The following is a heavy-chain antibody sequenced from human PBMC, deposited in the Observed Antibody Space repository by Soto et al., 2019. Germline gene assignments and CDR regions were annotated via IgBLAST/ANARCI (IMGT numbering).Heavy chain of an antibody. Sequence: QVQLVQSGAEVRQPASSVKVSCKTSGGTFSSYAISWVRQAPGQGLEWMGGIVPIVDTSTYAQKFQGRVTIPADESTSTVYRELSSLRSEDTAVYYCVRVVAIPGSPDNWGQGTLVTVSS. CDR1: GGTFSSYA. CDR2: IVPIVDTS. V-gene: IGHV1-69*12. D-gene: IGHD2-15*01. CDR3: VRVVAIPGSPDN. J-gene: IGHJ4*02.